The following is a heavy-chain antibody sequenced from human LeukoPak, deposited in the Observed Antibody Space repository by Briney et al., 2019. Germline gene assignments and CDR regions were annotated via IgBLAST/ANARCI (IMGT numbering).Heavy chain of an antibody. CDR1: GGSISSYY. J-gene: IGHJ4*02. Sequence: PSETLSLTCTVSGGSISSYYWNWIRQPPGKGLEWIGYMSYSGTTNYNPSLKSRVTISVDTSRNQFSLKLSSVTAADTAVYYCARGLWFGDENPPYFDYWGQGILVTVSS. CDR2: MSYSGTT. D-gene: IGHD3-10*01. CDR3: ARGLWFGDENPPYFDY. V-gene: IGHV4-59*08.